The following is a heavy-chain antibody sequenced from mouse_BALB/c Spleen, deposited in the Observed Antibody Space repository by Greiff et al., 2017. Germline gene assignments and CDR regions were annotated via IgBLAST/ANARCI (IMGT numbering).Heavy chain of an antibody. CDR1: GYAFTNYL. D-gene: IGHD2-3*01. Sequence: QVQLKQSGAELVRPGTSVKVSCKASGYAFTNYLIEWVKQRPGQGLEWIGVINPGSGGTNYNEKFKGKATLTADKSSSTAYMQLSSLTSDDSAVYFCAKAYDGYYRYYAMDYWGQGTSVTVSS. V-gene: IGHV1-54*01. CDR3: AKAYDGYYRYYAMDY. J-gene: IGHJ4*01. CDR2: INPGSGGT.